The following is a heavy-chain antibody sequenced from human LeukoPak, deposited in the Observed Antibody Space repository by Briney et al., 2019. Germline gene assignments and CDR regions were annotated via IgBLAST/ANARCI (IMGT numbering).Heavy chain of an antibody. CDR3: ARGRGFWSGYYTPGRGYYFAY. V-gene: IGHV1-69*06. CDR1: GDTSCSYA. J-gene: IGHJ4*02. D-gene: IGHD3-3*01. Sequence: ASVKVSCKASGDTSCSYAISWGRQAPGQGLEWMGRIIPIFGTANYAQRFQGRVTITADKSTSTAYIELSSLRSEDTAMYYCARGRGFWSGYYTPGRGYYFAYWGQGTLVTVSS. CDR2: IIPIFGTA.